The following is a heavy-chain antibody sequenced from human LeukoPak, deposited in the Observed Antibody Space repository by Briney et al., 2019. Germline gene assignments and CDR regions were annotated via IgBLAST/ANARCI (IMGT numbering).Heavy chain of an antibody. V-gene: IGHV3-23*01. J-gene: IGHJ4*02. CDR2: ITGSGGST. D-gene: IGHD6-19*01. CDR1: GFIFSHYG. CDR3: AKIPWLVSGFFDY. Sequence: GGSLRLSCAASGFIFSHYGMSWVRQAPGKGLEWVSSITGSGGSTFYADSVKGRFTISRDNSKNTLYLQMNSLRAEDTAIYYCAKIPWLVSGFFDYWGQGTLVTVSS.